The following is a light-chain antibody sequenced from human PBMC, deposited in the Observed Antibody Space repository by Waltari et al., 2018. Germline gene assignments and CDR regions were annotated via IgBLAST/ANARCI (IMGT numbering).Light chain of an antibody. Sequence: QSALTQPASVSGSPGQSITISCSGTSADIGRYNLVAWYQQLPGNAPKLVIYEVTELPSELSNRFSGSKSGNTASLTISGLQAEDEADYYCSSFESSRTWVFGGGTKLTVL. V-gene: IGLV2-23*02. CDR2: EVT. CDR3: SSFESSRTWV. J-gene: IGLJ3*02. CDR1: SADIGRYNL.